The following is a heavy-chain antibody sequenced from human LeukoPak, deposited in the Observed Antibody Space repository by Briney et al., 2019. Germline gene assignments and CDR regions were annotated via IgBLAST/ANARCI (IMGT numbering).Heavy chain of an antibody. CDR3: ARGFWSGYYYAY. J-gene: IGHJ4*02. Sequence: SETLSLTCTVSGGSISSSSYHWGWIRQPPGKGLEWIGSIYYSGSTYYNPSLKSRVTISVDTSKNQFSLKLSSVTAADTAVYYCARGFWSGYYYAYWGQGTLVTVSS. D-gene: IGHD3-3*01. CDR2: IYYSGST. V-gene: IGHV4-39*07. CDR1: GGSISSSSYH.